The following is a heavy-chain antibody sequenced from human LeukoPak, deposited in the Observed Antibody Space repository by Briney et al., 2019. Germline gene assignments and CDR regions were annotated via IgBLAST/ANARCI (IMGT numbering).Heavy chain of an antibody. CDR2: IYHSGST. Sequence: SETLSLTCTVSGGPISNYYWGWIRQPPGKGLEWIGSIYHSGSTYYNPSLKSRVTISVDTSKNQFSLKLSSVTAADTAVYYCARDDLDHYMDVWGKGTTVTVSS. D-gene: IGHD1-1*01. V-gene: IGHV4-38-2*02. J-gene: IGHJ6*03. CDR1: GGPISNYY. CDR3: ARDDLDHYMDV.